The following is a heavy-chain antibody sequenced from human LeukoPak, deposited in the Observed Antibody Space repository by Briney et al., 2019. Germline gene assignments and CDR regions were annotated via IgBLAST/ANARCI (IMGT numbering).Heavy chain of an antibody. Sequence: GGSLRLSCAASGFTFSSYWMSWVRQAPGKGLEWVANIKQDGSEKYYVDSVKGRFTISRDNAKNSLYLQMNSLRAEDTAVYYCARDQSAGSYYFYYYYYYMDAWGKGTTVTVSS. CDR3: ARDQSAGSYYFYYYYYYMDA. J-gene: IGHJ6*03. CDR2: IKQDGSEK. D-gene: IGHD3-10*01. V-gene: IGHV3-7*01. CDR1: GFTFSSYW.